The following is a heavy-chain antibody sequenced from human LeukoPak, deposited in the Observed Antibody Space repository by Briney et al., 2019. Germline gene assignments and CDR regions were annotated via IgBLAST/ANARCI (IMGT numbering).Heavy chain of an antibody. Sequence: SVKVSCKASGGTFSSYGISWVRQAPGQGLEWMGRIIPILNIANYAQKFQGRVTITADKSTSTAYMELSSLRSEDTAVYYCARAGILMATTPFDYWGQGTLVTVSS. CDR3: ARAGILMATTPFDY. J-gene: IGHJ4*02. V-gene: IGHV1-69*04. CDR1: GGTFSSYG. CDR2: IIPILNIA. D-gene: IGHD5-24*01.